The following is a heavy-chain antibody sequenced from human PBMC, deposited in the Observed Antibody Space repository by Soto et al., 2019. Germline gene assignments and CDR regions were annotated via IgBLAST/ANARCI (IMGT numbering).Heavy chain of an antibody. J-gene: IGHJ4*02. CDR3: ARVPSYYYDTNSQDGDY. Sequence: HPGGSLRLSCAASGFTFSNYWMHWVRQAPGKGLVWVSRISSDGSRTTYADSVKGRFTISRDNAKKTLYLQMNSLRAEDTAVYYCARVPSYYYDTNSQDGDYWGQGTLVTVSS. D-gene: IGHD3-22*01. CDR1: GFTFSNYW. V-gene: IGHV3-74*01. CDR2: ISSDGSRT.